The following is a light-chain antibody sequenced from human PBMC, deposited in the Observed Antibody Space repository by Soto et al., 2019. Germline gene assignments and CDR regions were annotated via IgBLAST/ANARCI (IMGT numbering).Light chain of an antibody. CDR1: QGISSY. V-gene: IGKV1-9*01. Sequence: NQLTKSPSSLSASVGDRGTITCRASQGISSYLAWYQQKPGKAPKLLIYAASTLQSGVPSRFSGSGSGTDFTLTISSLQPEDFAVYYCQQRMNWPLTFGQGTRLEI. CDR3: QQRMNWPLT. J-gene: IGKJ5*01. CDR2: AAS.